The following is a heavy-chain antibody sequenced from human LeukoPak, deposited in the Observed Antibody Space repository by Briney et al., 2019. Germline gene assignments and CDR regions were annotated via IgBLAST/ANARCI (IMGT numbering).Heavy chain of an antibody. CDR2: INTSGST. J-gene: IGHJ5*02. CDR1: GGSFSGYY. V-gene: IGHV4-34*01. Sequence: SETLSLTCAVYGGSFSGYYWSWIRQPPGKGLEWIGEINTSGSTNYNTSLKSRVTVSVDTSKNQFSLKLSSVTAADTAVYYCARAGYYDSSGYFYYNWFDPWGQGTLVTVSS. D-gene: IGHD3-22*01. CDR3: ARAGYYDSSGYFYYNWFDP.